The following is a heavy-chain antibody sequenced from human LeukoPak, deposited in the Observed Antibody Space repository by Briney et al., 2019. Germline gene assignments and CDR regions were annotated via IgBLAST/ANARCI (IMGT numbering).Heavy chain of an antibody. J-gene: IGHJ4*02. CDR1: GGSFSGYY. CDR3: ARGRGAVAGYFDY. D-gene: IGHD6-19*01. V-gene: IGHV4-34*01. CDR2: VNHSGST. Sequence: SETLSLTCAVYGGSFSGYYWSWIRQPPGKGLEWIGEVNHSGSTNYNPSLKSRVTISVDTSKNQFSLKLSSVTAADTAVFHCARGRGAVAGYFDYWSQGALVTVSS.